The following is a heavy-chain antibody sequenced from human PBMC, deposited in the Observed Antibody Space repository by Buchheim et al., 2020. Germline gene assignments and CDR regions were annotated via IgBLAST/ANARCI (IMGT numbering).Heavy chain of an antibody. V-gene: IGHV1-69*06. CDR3: ARVLGSYSNYLAYYYGMDV. Sequence: QVQLVQSGAEVKKPGSSVKVSCKASGGTFSSYAISWVRQAPGQGLEWMGGIIPIFGTANYAQKFQGRVTITADTSTSTAYMELSRLRAEDTAVYYWARVLGSYSNYLAYYYGMDVWGQGTT. J-gene: IGHJ6*02. CDR2: IIPIFGTA. CDR1: GGTFSSYA. D-gene: IGHD4-11*01.